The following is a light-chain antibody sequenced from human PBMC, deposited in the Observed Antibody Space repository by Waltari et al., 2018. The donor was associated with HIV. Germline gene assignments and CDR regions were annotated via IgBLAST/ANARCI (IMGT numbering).Light chain of an antibody. CDR3: NSRDSSGNLVV. CDR2: GNN. CDR1: SLRTYS. Sequence: SSELTQDPAVSVALGQTVRITCQGDSLRTYSATWYRQKPGQAPVLVVYGNNNRPSGIPDRFSGSSSGDTASLTITATQAEDEADYYCNSRDSSGNLVVFGGGTKLTVL. V-gene: IGLV3-19*01. J-gene: IGLJ2*01.